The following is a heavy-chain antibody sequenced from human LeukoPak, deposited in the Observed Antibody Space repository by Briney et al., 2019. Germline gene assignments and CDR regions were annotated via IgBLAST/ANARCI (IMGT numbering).Heavy chain of an antibody. CDR1: GGSISSGSYY. CDR2: TYYSGST. J-gene: IGHJ4*02. V-gene: IGHV4-39*07. Sequence: SETLSLTCTVSGGSISSGSYYWGWIRQPPGKGLEWLGNTYYSGSTYYNPSLKGRVTISLDTSKNQFSLKLSSVTAADTAVYYCARGESSSSFDYWGQGTLVTVSS. D-gene: IGHD6-13*01. CDR3: ARGESSSSFDY.